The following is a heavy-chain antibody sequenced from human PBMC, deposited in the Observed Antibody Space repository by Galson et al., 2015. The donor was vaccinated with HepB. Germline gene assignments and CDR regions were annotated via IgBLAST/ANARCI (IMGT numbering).Heavy chain of an antibody. D-gene: IGHD3-10*01. CDR1: GYTFTSYA. CDR3: ARDRSGVQSYGSGSLTGHNWFDP. Sequence: SVKVSCKASGYTFTSYAMNWVRQAPGQGLEWMGWINTNTGNPTYAQGFTGRFVFSLDTSVSTAYLQISSLKAEDTAVYYCARDRSGVQSYGSGSLTGHNWFDPWGQGTLVTVSS. V-gene: IGHV7-4-1*02. J-gene: IGHJ5*02. CDR2: INTNTGNP.